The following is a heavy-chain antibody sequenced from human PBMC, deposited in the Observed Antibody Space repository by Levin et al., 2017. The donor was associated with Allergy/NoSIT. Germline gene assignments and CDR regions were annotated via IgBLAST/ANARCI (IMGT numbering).Heavy chain of an antibody. J-gene: IGHJ6*02. Sequence: GGSLRLSCKASGYTFTSYGISWVRQAPGQGLEWMVWISAYNGNTNYAQKLQGRVTMTTDTSTSTAYMELRSLRSDDTAVYYCARDQGCNGRYYYDSSGYPIPPCNYYGMDVWGQGTTVTVSS. CDR3: ARDQGCNGRYYYDSSGYPIPPCNYYGMDV. CDR1: GYTFTSYG. CDR2: ISAYNGNT. D-gene: IGHD3-22*01. V-gene: IGHV1-18*01.